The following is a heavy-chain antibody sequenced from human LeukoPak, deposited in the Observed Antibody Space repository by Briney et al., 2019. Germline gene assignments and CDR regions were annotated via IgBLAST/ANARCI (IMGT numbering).Heavy chain of an antibody. CDR1: GFTFRSYS. CDR2: ISSSSSTI. J-gene: IGHJ4*02. CDR3: ARDRGVDY. Sequence: GGSLRLSCAASGFTFRSYSMTWVRQAPGKGLEWVSYISSSSSTIYYADSVKGRFTISRDNAKNSLYLQMNSLRAEDTAVYYCARDRGVDYWGQGTLVTVSS. V-gene: IGHV3-48*01.